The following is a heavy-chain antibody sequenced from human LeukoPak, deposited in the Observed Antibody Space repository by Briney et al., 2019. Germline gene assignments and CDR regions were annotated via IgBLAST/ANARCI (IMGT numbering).Heavy chain of an antibody. V-gene: IGHV3-74*01. J-gene: IGHJ4*02. Sequence: QPGGSLLLSCAASGFTFSTYWMHWVRQPPGKGLVWVSDIKSDGRIARYADSVKGRLTFSRDNAKNTLHLQMNGLRVEDTALYYCVREGAPIAAVGNCFDYWGQGTLVTVSS. CDR3: VREGAPIAAVGNCFDY. CDR2: IKSDGRIA. CDR1: GFTFSTYW. D-gene: IGHD6-13*01.